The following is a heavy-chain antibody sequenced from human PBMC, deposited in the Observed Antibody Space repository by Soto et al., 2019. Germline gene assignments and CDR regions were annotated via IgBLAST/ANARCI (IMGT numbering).Heavy chain of an antibody. J-gene: IGHJ6*02. Sequence: GGSLRLSCAASGFTFSSYWMSWVRQAPGKGLEWVANIKQDGSEKYYVDSVKGRFTISRDNAKNSLYLQMNSLRAEDTAVYYCARKGGSYSPYYYYYGMDVWGQGTTVTVSS. V-gene: IGHV3-7*01. CDR3: ARKGGSYSPYYYYYGMDV. CDR2: IKQDGSEK. CDR1: GFTFSSYW. D-gene: IGHD1-26*01.